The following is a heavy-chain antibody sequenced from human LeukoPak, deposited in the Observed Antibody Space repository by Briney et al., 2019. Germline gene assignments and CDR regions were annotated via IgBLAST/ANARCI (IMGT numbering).Heavy chain of an antibody. CDR2: ISGSGGST. J-gene: IGHJ4*02. Sequence: GGSLRLSCAASGFTFSSHAMSWVRQAPGKGLEWGSAISGSGGSTYYADSVKGRFTISRDNSKNTLYLQMNSLRAEDTAVYYCARENRSHYPYDYWGQGALVTVSS. V-gene: IGHV3-23*01. CDR3: ARENRSHYPYDY. D-gene: IGHD1-26*01. CDR1: GFTFSSHA.